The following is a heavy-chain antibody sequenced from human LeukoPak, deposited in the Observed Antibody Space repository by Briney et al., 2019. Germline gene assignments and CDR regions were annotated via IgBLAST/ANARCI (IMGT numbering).Heavy chain of an antibody. CDR3: ARAGGAYCGGDCSNDAFDI. V-gene: IGHV4-61*02. D-gene: IGHD2-21*02. Sequence: SQTLSLTCTVSGGSISSGSYYWSWIRQPAGKGLEWIGRIYTSGSTNYNPSLKSRVTISVDKSKNQFSLKLSSVTAADTAVYYCARAGGAYCGGDCSNDAFDIWGQGTMVTVSS. CDR1: GGSISSGSYY. CDR2: IYTSGST. J-gene: IGHJ3*02.